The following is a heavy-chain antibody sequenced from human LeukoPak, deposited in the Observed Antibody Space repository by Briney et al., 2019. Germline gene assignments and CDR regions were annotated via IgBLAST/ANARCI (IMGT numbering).Heavy chain of an antibody. CDR3: ARDLSVGYNYGYGKAFDI. CDR1: GGSISSYY. V-gene: IGHV4-59*12. D-gene: IGHD5-18*01. CDR2: IYYSGST. J-gene: IGHJ3*02. Sequence: SETLSLTCTVSGGSISSYYWSWIRQPPGKGLEWIGYIYYSGSTNYNPSLKSRVTISVDTSKNQSSLKLTSVTAAETAVYYCARDLSVGYNYGYGKAFDIWGQGTMVTVSS.